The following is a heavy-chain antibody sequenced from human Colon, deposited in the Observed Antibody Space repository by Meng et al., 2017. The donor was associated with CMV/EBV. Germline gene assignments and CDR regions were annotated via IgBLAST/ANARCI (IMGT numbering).Heavy chain of an antibody. J-gene: IGHJ4*02. CDR3: ARVLPGAVGSISYFDS. CDR2: IYSGGSA. D-gene: IGHD6-13*01. Sequence: GGSLRLSCAASGLAVSDNYMNWVRQAPGKGLGWVSVIYSGGSAYYTDSVKGRFTISRDNAKNTVYLQMNSLRAEDTAVYYCARVLPGAVGSISYFDSWGQGTLVTVSS. CDR1: GLAVSDNY. V-gene: IGHV3-53*01.